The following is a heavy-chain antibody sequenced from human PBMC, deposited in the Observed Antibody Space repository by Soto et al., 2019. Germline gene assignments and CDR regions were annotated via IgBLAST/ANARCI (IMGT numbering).Heavy chain of an antibody. CDR2: IYYSGST. V-gene: IGHV4-31*03. Sequence: TLSLTFTVSVGSISRGGYYRSWILQHPGKGLECIGYIYYSGSTYYNPSLKSRVTISVDTSKNQFSLKLSSVTAADTAVYDCARDRKPSSERYCSSTSCSYGMDVCGQGPTPTVSA. J-gene: IGHJ6*01. CDR1: VGSISRGGYY. D-gene: IGHD2-2*01. CDR3: ARDRKPSSERYCSSTSCSYGMDV.